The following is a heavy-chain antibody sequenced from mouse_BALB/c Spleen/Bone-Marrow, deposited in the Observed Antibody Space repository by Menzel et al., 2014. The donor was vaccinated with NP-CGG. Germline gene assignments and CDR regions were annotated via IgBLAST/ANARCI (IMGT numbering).Heavy chain of an antibody. V-gene: IGHV5-12-1*01. CDR1: GFAFSSYD. D-gene: IGHD2-3*01. Sequence: EVKLEESGGGLVKPGGSLRLSCAASGFAFSSYDMSWVRQTPEXXXXWVAYISSGGGSTYYPDTVKGRFTISRDNAKNTLYLQMSSLKSEDTAMYYCARHEDGYYDAMDYWGQGTSVTVSS. CDR3: ARHEDGYYDAMDY. CDR2: ISSGGGST. J-gene: IGHJ4*01.